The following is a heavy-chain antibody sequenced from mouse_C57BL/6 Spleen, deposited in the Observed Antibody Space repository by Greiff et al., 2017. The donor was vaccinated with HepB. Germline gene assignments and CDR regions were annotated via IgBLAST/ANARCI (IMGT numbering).Heavy chain of an antibody. V-gene: IGHV3-6*01. CDR1: GYSITSGYY. CDR3: AREGGGITTGGIFDY. CDR2: ISYDGSN. J-gene: IGHJ2*01. D-gene: IGHD1-1*01. Sequence: EVQLQQSGPGLVKPSQSLSLTCSVTGYSITSGYYWNWIRQFPGNKLEWMGYISYDGSNNYNPSLKNRISITRDTSKNQFFLTLNSVTTEDTATYYCAREGGGITTGGIFDYWGQGTTLTVSS.